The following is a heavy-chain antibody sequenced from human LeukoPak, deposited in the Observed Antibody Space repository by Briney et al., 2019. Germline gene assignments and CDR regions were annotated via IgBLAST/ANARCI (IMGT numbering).Heavy chain of an antibody. D-gene: IGHD6-6*01. CDR3: ARWSGSVTARNYYYYMDV. CDR1: GYSISSGYY. J-gene: IGHJ6*03. CDR2: IYQSGTT. Sequence: PSETLSLTCSVSGYSISSGYYWGWIRQPPGKGLEWIGSIYQSGTTSYNPSLKSRVTISVDTSKNQFSLKLSSVTAADTAVYSCARWSGSVTARNYYYYMDVWGEGTTVTVSS. V-gene: IGHV4-38-2*02.